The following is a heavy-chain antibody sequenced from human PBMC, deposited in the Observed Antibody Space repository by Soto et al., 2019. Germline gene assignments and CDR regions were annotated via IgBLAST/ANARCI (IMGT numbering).Heavy chain of an antibody. V-gene: IGHV4-61*01. J-gene: IGHJ4*02. D-gene: IGHD3-10*01. Sequence: QVQLQESGPGLVKPSETLSLTCTVSGGSVSSGSYYWSWIRQPPGKGLEWIGYIYYSGSTNYNPSLKSRVTISVDTSKNQFSLKLSSVTAADTAVYYCARDNHYYGSGGYFDYWGQGTLVTVSS. CDR3: ARDNHYYGSGGYFDY. CDR1: GGSVSSGSYY. CDR2: IYYSGST.